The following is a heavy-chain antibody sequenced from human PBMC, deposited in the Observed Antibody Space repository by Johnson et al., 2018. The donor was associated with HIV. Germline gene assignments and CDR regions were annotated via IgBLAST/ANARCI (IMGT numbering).Heavy chain of an antibody. CDR1: GFTFSIYW. CDR3: AKSLFSISWPYDAFDM. Sequence: VQLVESGGGLVQPGGSLRLSCAASGFTFSIYWMSWVRQAPGKGLEWVSPISGSDHSTYYADSVRGRFTISRDNSKNTLYLQMNSLRAEDTAVYYCAKSLFSISWPYDAFDMWGQGTMVTVSS. D-gene: IGHD2/OR15-2a*01. V-gene: IGHV3-23*04. J-gene: IGHJ3*02. CDR2: ISGSDHST.